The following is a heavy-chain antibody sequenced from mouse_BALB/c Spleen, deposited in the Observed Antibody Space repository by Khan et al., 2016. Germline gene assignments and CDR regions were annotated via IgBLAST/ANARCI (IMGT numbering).Heavy chain of an antibody. J-gene: IGHJ3*01. CDR2: INPSTGYT. CDR3: ARYEAGFAY. CDR1: GYTFTSYW. Sequence: QVQLKEAGAELAKPGASVKMSCKASGYTFTSYWMHWVKQRPGQGMEWIGYINPSTGYTEYNQKFKDKATLTADKSSSTAYMQLSSLSSEDSAVXYCARYEAGFAYWGQGTLVTVSA. D-gene: IGHD2-3*01. V-gene: IGHV1-7*01.